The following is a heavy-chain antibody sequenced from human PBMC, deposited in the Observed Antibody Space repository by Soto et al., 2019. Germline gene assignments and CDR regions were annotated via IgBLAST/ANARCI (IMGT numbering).Heavy chain of an antibody. D-gene: IGHD2-2*02. V-gene: IGHV1-69*08. CDR2: IIPILGIA. CDR3: ARDEDIVVVPAAISDYYYYGMDV. Sequence: QVQLVQSGAEVKKPGSSVKVSCKASGGTFSSYTISWVRQAPGQGLEWMGRIIPILGIANYAQKFQGRVXITADKSTSTXXMXLXXLRSEDTAVYYCARDEDIVVVPAAISDYYYYGMDVWGQGTTVTVSS. CDR1: GGTFSSYT. J-gene: IGHJ6*02.